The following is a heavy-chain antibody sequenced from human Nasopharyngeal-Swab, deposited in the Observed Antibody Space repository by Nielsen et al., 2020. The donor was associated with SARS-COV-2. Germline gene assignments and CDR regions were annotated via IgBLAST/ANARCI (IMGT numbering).Heavy chain of an antibody. D-gene: IGHD5-18*01. Sequence: LSLTCAASGFTFSSYGMHWVRQAPGKGLEWVAVISYDGSNKYYADSVKGRFTISRDNSKNTLYLQMNSLRAEDTAVYYCAEPPLDTAMVLAYWGQGTLVTASS. V-gene: IGHV3-30*03. J-gene: IGHJ4*02. CDR3: AEPPLDTAMVLAY. CDR2: ISYDGSNK. CDR1: GFTFSSYG.